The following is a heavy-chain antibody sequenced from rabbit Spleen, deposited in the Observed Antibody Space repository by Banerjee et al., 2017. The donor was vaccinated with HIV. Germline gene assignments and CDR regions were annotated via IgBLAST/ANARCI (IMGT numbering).Heavy chain of an antibody. CDR1: GFSFSSSYW. V-gene: IGHV1S40*01. Sequence: QSLEESGGDLVKPGASLTLTCTASGFSFSSSYWMNWVRQAPGKGLEWIGTIDAGSARTWYASWAKGRFTISKTSSTTVTLQMTSLTAADTATYFCARDSGSGPYIDGYFNLWGQGTLVTVS. D-gene: IGHD1-1*01. CDR2: IDAGSART. J-gene: IGHJ4*01. CDR3: ARDSGSGPYIDGYFNL.